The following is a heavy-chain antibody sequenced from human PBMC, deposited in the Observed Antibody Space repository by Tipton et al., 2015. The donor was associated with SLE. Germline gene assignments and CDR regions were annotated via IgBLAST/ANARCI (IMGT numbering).Heavy chain of an antibody. D-gene: IGHD6-6*01. CDR3: ARGRSSSSPFDY. CDR2: ISYDGSNK. J-gene: IGHJ4*02. V-gene: IGHV3-30*04. CDR1: GFTFSSYA. Sequence: SLRLSCAASGFTFSSYAMHWGRQAPGKGLGWGAVISYDGSNKYYPDSVKGRFTISRDNSKNTLYLQMNSLRAEDTAVYYCARGRSSSSPFDYWGQGTLVTVSS.